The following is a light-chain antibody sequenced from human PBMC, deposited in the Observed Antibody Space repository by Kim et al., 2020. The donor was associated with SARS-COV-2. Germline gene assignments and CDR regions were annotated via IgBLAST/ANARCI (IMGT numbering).Light chain of an antibody. CDR3: QSYDSSLSGWV. CDR1: SSNSGAGYD. Sequence: QRVTISCTGSSSNSGAGYDVHWYQQLPGTAPNLLIYSNTNRPSGVPDRFSGSKSGTSASLAITGLQAEDEADYYCQSYDSSLSGWVFGGGTQLTVL. J-gene: IGLJ3*02. CDR2: SNT. V-gene: IGLV1-40*01.